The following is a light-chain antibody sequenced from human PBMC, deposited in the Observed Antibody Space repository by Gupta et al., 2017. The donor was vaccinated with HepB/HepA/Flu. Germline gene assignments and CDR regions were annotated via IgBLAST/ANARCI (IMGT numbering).Light chain of an antibody. Sequence: EIVSTQSPATLSLSPGGRATLSCRASQSVSSYLAWYQQKPGQAPRLLIYDASESAPGIAARFSGTGSGTDFTLTSTSREHEDFAVYYGQRRSNWLTFGGGTKVEVK. CDR1: QSVSSY. V-gene: IGKV3-11*01. CDR3: QRRSNWLT. CDR2: DAS. J-gene: IGKJ4*01.